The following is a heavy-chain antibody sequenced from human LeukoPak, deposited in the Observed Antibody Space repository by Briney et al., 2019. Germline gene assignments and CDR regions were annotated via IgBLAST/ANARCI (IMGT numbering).Heavy chain of an antibody. CDR1: GFTVSSNY. J-gene: IGHJ4*02. Sequence: PGGSLRPSCPAPGFTVSSNYMSWDRQAPGKGLEWVSVIYSGGSTYYADSVKGRFTISRDNSKNTLYLQMNSLRAEDTAVYYCATWRSSGYYDYWGQGTLVTVS. CDR2: IYSGGST. V-gene: IGHV3-53*01. D-gene: IGHD3-22*01. CDR3: ATWRSSGYYDY.